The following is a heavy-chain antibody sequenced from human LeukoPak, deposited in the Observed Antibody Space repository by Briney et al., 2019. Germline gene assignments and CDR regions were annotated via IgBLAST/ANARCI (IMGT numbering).Heavy chain of an antibody. D-gene: IGHD4-11*01. CDR1: GYSFTSYW. J-gene: IGHJ4*02. CDR3: ARHGTLTTVNADFDY. V-gene: IGHV5-51*01. CDR2: IYPGDSVT. Sequence: GESLKISCKGSGYSFTSYWIVWVRQMPGKGLEWMGIIYPGDSVTRYSPSFQGQVTISADKSISTAYLQWSSLKASDTAMYYCARHGTLTTVNADFDYWGQGTLVTVSS.